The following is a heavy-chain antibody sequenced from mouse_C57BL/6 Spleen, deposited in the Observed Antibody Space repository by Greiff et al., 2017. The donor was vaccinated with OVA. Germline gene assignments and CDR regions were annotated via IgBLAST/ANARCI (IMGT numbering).Heavy chain of an antibody. J-gene: IGHJ2*01. D-gene: IGHD2-5*01. V-gene: IGHV10-1*01. CDR1: GFSFNTYA. Sequence: EVKLEESGGGLVQPKGSLKLSCAASGFSFNTYAMNWVRQAPGKGLEWVARIRSKSNNYATYYADSVKDRFTISRDDSESMLYLQMNNLKTEDTAMYYCVRADYSNFFDYWGQGTTLTVSS. CDR2: IRSKSNNYAT. CDR3: VRADYSNFFDY.